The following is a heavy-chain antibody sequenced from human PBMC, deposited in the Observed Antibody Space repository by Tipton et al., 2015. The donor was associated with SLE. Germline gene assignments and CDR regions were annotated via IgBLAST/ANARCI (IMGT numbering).Heavy chain of an antibody. V-gene: IGHV4-34*01. CDR2: VNHSGST. J-gene: IGHJ4*02. Sequence: LRLSCAVYGGSFRGYFWAWIRPSPGKGVGWKGDVNHSGSTDYPPSLKSRVTMSVDTSKNQFSLKLTSVTAADTALYYCARCTIFGVVRGSFDSWGQGTLVTVS. CDR3: ARCTIFGVVRGSFDS. CDR1: GGSFRGYF. D-gene: IGHD3-3*01.